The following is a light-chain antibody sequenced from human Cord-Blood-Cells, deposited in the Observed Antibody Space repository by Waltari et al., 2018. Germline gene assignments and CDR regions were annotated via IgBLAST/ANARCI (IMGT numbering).Light chain of an antibody. V-gene: IGLV2-14*03. CDR2: DVR. Sequence: QSALTQPASVSGSPGQSITISCTGTSSDVGGYTYVSWSQQHPGKAPKLMIYDVRNRPSGVSNRFSGSKSGNTASLTISGLQAEDEADYYCSSYTSSSTPVFGGGTKLTVL. CDR1: SSDVGGYTY. J-gene: IGLJ3*02. CDR3: SSYTSSSTPV.